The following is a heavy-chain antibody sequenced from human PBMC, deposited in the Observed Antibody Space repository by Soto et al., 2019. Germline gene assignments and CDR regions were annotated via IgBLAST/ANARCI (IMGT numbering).Heavy chain of an antibody. Sequence: VQLVESGGGVVQPGRSLRLSCAASGFTFSSYAMHWVRQAPGKGLEWVSAISGSGGSTYYADSVKGRFTISRDNSKNTLYLQMNSLRAEDTAVYYCAKALKQHQYYFDYWGQGTLVTVSS. CDR1: GFTFSSYA. CDR3: AKALKQHQYYFDY. D-gene: IGHD6-13*01. CDR2: ISGSGGST. J-gene: IGHJ4*02. V-gene: IGHV3-23*04.